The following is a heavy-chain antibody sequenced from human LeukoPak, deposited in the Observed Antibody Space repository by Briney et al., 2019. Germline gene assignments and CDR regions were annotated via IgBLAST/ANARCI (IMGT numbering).Heavy chain of an antibody. V-gene: IGHV3-53*01. CDR1: GFTVSSNY. CDR2: IYTGGST. Sequence: GGSLRLPCAASGFTVSSNYMSWVRQAPGKGLEWVSVIYTGGSTYYADSVKGRFTISRDNSKNTVYLQMNSLRAEDTAVYYCAELGITLIGGVWGKGTTVTISS. D-gene: IGHD3-10*02. J-gene: IGHJ6*04. CDR3: AELGITLIGGV.